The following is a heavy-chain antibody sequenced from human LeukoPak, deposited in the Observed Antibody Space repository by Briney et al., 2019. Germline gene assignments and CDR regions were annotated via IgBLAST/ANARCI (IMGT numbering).Heavy chain of an antibody. CDR3: TKDLSSQWFTDIRHYVMNV. Sequence: PGGSLRLSCAASGFTFDDYSMYWVWQAPGKGLEWVAGISWHSRSIGYADSVKGRFTISRDNAKNSVSLQMNSLRTEDTALYYSTKDLSSQWFTDIRHYVMNVWGQGTTVAVSS. V-gene: IGHV3-9*01. D-gene: IGHD3-22*01. CDR2: ISWHSRSI. J-gene: IGHJ6*02. CDR1: GFTFDDYS.